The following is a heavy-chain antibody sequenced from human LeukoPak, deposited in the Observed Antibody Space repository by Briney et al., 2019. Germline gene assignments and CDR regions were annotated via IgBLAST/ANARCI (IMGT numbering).Heavy chain of an antibody. J-gene: IGHJ4*02. CDR3: TQGSGFYYDY. V-gene: IGHV3-15*07. CDR2: IKSKKDGGTT. D-gene: IGHD3-22*01. CDR1: GLTVSNVW. Sequence: GGSLRLSCAVSGLTVSNVWMNWVRQAPGKGLEWVGRIKSKKDGGTTEFAAPVRGRFTISRDDSQNTLYLQMNSLTSDDTAVYFCTQGSGFYYDYWGQGTLVTVSS.